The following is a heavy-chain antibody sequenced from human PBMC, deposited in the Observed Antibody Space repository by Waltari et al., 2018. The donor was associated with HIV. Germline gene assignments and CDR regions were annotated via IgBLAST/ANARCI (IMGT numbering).Heavy chain of an antibody. CDR2: IYYSGST. J-gene: IGHJ3*02. Sequence: QLQLQESGPGLVKLSETLSLTCTVSGGSISSSSYYWGRIRQPPGKGLEWIGSIYYSGSTYYNPSRKGRVTISVDTSKNQFSLKLSSVTAADTAVYYCASLRDIVVVVAATHAFDIWGQGTMVTVSS. CDR1: GGSISSSSYY. CDR3: ASLRDIVVVVAATHAFDI. D-gene: IGHD2-15*01. V-gene: IGHV4-39*01.